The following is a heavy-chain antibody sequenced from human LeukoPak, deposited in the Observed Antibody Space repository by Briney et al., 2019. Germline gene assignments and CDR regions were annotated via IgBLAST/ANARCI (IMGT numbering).Heavy chain of an antibody. CDR3: ATETYYDSSGPHFDY. Sequence: SGTLSLTCAVSGGSIRSSNWWSWVRQPPGKGLEWIGEIYHTGNTNYNPSLRSRVTISVDKSKNQFSLKLSSVTAADTAVYYCATETYYDSSGPHFDYWGQGTLVTVSS. D-gene: IGHD3-22*01. J-gene: IGHJ4*02. CDR1: GGSIRSSNW. CDR2: IYHTGNT. V-gene: IGHV4-4*02.